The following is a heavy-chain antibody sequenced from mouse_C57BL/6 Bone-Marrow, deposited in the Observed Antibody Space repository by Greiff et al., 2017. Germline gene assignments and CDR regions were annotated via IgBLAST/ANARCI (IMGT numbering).Heavy chain of an antibody. Sequence: VQLQQSGAELVRPGASVKLSCTASGFNIKDDYMHWVKQRPEQGLEWIGWIDPENGDTEYASKFQGKATITADTSSNTAYLQLSSLTSEDTAVDYGATGYLLYFGFWGQGTTLTVSS. D-gene: IGHD2-2*01. CDR2: IDPENGDT. CDR3: ATGYLLYFGF. J-gene: IGHJ2*01. V-gene: IGHV14-4*01. CDR1: GFNIKDDY.